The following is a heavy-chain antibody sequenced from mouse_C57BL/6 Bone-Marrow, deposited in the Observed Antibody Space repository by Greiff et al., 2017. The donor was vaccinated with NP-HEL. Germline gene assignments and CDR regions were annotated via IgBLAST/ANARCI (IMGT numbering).Heavy chain of an antibody. CDR3: ALPLLRRYYYAMDY. V-gene: IGHV1-81*01. CDR2: IYPRSGNT. J-gene: IGHJ4*01. Sequence: QVQLQQSGAELARPGASVKLSCKASGYTFTSYGISWVKQRTGQGLEWIGEIYPRSGNTYYNEKFKGKATLTADKSSSTAYMELRSLTSEDSAVYFCALPLLRRYYYAMDYWGQGTSVTVSS. D-gene: IGHD1-1*01. CDR1: GYTFTSYG.